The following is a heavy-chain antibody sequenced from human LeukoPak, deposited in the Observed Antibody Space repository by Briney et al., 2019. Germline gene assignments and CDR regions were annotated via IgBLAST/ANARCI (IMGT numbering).Heavy chain of an antibody. V-gene: IGHV4-34*01. CDR1: GGSFSGYY. J-gene: IGHJ6*02. Sequence: SETLSLTCAVYGGSFSGYYWSWIRQPPGKGLEWIGEINRSGSTNYNPSLKSRVTISVDTSKNQFSLKLSSVTAADTAVYYCVKGSRWVITDYYYGMDVWGQGTTVTVSS. CDR2: INRSGST. D-gene: IGHD3-22*01. CDR3: VKGSRWVITDYYYGMDV.